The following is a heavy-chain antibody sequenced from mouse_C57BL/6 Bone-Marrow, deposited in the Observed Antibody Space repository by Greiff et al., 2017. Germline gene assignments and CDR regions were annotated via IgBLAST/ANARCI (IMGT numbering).Heavy chain of an antibody. Sequence: EVKLVESGGGLVQPGESLKLSCESNEYEFPSHDMSWVRKTPEKRLELVAAINSDGGSTYYPDTMERRFIISRDNTKKTLYLQMSSLSAEDTALYYGARHDYDARRYFDYWGQGTTLTVSS. D-gene: IGHD2-4*01. J-gene: IGHJ2*01. CDR3: ARHDYDARRYFDY. CDR1: EYEFPSHD. V-gene: IGHV5-2*01. CDR2: INSDGGST.